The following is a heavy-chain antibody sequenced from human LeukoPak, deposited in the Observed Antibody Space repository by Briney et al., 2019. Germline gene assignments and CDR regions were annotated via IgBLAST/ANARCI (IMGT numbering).Heavy chain of an antibody. CDR1: GYTFTSYY. V-gene: IGHV1-46*01. J-gene: IGHJ3*02. CDR3: ARDREGDYYDSSGYYWYAFDI. D-gene: IGHD3-22*01. Sequence: GASVTVSCKASGYTFTSYYMHWVRQAPGQGLEWMGIINPSGGSTSYAQKFQGRVTMTRDTSTSTVYMELSSLRSEDTAVYYCARDREGDYYDSSGYYWYAFDIWGQGTMVTVSS. CDR2: INPSGGST.